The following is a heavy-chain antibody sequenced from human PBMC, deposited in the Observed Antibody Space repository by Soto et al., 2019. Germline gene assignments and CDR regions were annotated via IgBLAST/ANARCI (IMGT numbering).Heavy chain of an antibody. J-gene: IGHJ4*02. CDR1: GDSVSSNTVA. CDR2: TYYRSKWSH. D-gene: IGHD4-17*01. CDR3: ARDSPGYGDYVLFDY. Sequence: SQTLSLTCVISGDSVSSNTVAWNWIRQSPSGGLEWLGRTYYRSKWSHDYAVSVESRITINPDTSKNQFSLQLDSVTPADTAVYYCARDSPGYGDYVLFDYWGQGILVTVSS. V-gene: IGHV6-1*01.